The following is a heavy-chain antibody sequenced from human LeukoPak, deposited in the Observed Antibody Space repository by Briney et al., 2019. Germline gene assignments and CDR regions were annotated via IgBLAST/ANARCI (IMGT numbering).Heavy chain of an antibody. CDR1: GFTFSNFA. CDR2: ISDSAAKT. D-gene: IGHD1-26*01. CDR3: XXXXXGTYSTAFDY. V-gene: IGHV3-23*01. J-gene: IGHJ4*02. Sequence: GGSLRLSCEVSGFTFSNFAMSWVRQAPGKGLEWISAISDSAAKTYYADSVKGRFTISRDNAKNTVFLQMNSLRAEDTALYYCXXXXXGTYSTAFDYWGQGTLVTVSS.